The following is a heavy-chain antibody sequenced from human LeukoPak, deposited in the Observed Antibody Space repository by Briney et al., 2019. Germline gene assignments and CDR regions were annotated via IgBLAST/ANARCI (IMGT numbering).Heavy chain of an antibody. CDR3: ARYTGATRRYYYYYYMDV. Sequence: GESLKISCKGSGYSFTSYWIGWVRQMPGKGLEWMGIIYPGDSDTRYGPSFQGQVTISADKSISTAYLQWSSLKASDTAMYYCARYTGATRRYYYYYYMDVWGKGTTVTISS. CDR1: GYSFTSYW. V-gene: IGHV5-51*01. J-gene: IGHJ6*03. CDR2: IYPGDSDT. D-gene: IGHD1-26*01.